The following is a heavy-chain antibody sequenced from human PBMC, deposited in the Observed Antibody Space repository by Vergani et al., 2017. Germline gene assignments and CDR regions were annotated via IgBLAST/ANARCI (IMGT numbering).Heavy chain of an antibody. CDR2: IRSKNDGGTA. D-gene: IGHD2-2*02. J-gene: IGHJ4*02. CDR1: GITFKNAW. V-gene: IGHV3-15*01. CDR3: YTDYHDY. Sequence: VQVVESGGGLIKPGGSLRLSCGVSGITFKNAWINWGRQAPGKGLEWIGRIRSKNDGGTADYAAPLKGRFTISRDDSKYSAFLLVNNLKTEDTAVYFCYTDYHDYWGQGTLVTVSS.